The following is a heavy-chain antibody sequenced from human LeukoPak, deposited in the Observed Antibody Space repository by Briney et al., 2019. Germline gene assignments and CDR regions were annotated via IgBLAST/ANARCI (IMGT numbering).Heavy chain of an antibody. J-gene: IGHJ3*02. CDR2: IIPILGIA. V-gene: IGHV1-69*04. D-gene: IGHD2-15*01. CDR1: GGTFSSYA. CDR3: AREGIRREGYCSGGSCAGDAFDI. Sequence: GASVKVSCKASGGTFSSYAISWVRQAPGQGLEWMGRIIPILGIANYAQKFQGRVTITADKSTSTAYMELSSLRSEDTAVYYCAREGIRREGYCSGGSCAGDAFDIWGQGTMVTVSS.